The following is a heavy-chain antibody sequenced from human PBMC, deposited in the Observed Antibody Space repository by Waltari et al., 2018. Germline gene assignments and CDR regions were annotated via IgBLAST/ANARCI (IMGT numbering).Heavy chain of an antibody. Sequence: EVQLVQSGAEVKKPGESLKISCKGSGYSFTSYWIGWVRQMPGKGLEWMGIIYPGESDTGNSPSFQGQVTIAADKSSSTAYLQGSSLKASDTAMYYCARHMVRGVIPEQLTYYGMDVWGQGTTVTVSS. J-gene: IGHJ6*02. CDR2: IYPGESDT. CDR1: GYSFTSYW. CDR3: ARHMVRGVIPEQLTYYGMDV. D-gene: IGHD3-10*01. V-gene: IGHV5-51*01.